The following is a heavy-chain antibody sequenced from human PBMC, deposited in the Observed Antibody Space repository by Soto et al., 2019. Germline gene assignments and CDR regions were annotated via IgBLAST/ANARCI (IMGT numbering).Heavy chain of an antibody. CDR2: IKSKTDGGTT. CDR1: GFTFGNAW. V-gene: IGHV3-15*07. Sequence: GGSLILSCAASGFTFGNAWMNWVRQAPGKGLEWVGRIKSKTDGGTTDYAAPVKGRFTISRDDSKNTLYLQMNSLKTEDTAVYYCTTDGARHGIAVAGRRKPVDYWGQGTLVTVSS. J-gene: IGHJ4*02. D-gene: IGHD6-19*01. CDR3: TTDGARHGIAVAGRRKPVDY.